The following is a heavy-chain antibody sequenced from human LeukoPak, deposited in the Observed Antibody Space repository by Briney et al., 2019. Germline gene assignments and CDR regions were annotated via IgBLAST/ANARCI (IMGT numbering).Heavy chain of an antibody. J-gene: IGHJ4*02. V-gene: IGHV3-23*01. CDR3: AKDWTDYDFWSGYLVPYFDY. D-gene: IGHD3-3*01. CDR1: GFTFSSSA. CDR2: ISDTSRLS. Sequence: GGSQRLSCAASGFTFSSSAMSWVRQAPGKGLEWVAAISDTSRLSCCADSVNGRFTISRDNSKNTLSLQMNSLRAADTAVYYCAKDWTDYDFWSGYLVPYFDYWGQGTLVTVSS.